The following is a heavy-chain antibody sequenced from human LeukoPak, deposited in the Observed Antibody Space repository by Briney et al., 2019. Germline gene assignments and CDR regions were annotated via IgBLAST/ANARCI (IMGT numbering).Heavy chain of an antibody. CDR1: GFTFSSHW. J-gene: IGHJ6*02. Sequence: GGSLRLSCAASGFTFSSHWMSWVRQAPGKGLEWVANIKQDGSEKYYVDSVKGRFAISRDNAKKSLNLQMNSLRAEDTAVYYRARDPVGPYGMDVWGQGTTVTVSS. V-gene: IGHV3-7*05. CDR2: IKQDGSEK. D-gene: IGHD1-26*01. CDR3: ARDPVGPYGMDV.